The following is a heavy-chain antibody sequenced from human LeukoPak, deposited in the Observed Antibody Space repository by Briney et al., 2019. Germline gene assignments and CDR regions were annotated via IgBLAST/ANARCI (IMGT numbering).Heavy chain of an antibody. J-gene: IGHJ4*02. CDR1: GYTFTSYD. V-gene: IGHV1-8*01. CDR2: MNPNSGNT. D-gene: IGHD3-10*01. CDR3: ARASYGSRSYGY. Sequence: ASVKVSCKSSGYTFTSYDINWVRQATGQGLEWMGWMNPNSGNTGYAQKFRGRVTMTRNTSISTAYMELSSLRSEDTAVYYCARASYGSRSYGYWGQGTLVTVSS.